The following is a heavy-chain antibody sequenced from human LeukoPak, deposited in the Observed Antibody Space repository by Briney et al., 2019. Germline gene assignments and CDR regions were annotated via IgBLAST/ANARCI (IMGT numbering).Heavy chain of an antibody. J-gene: IGHJ4*02. D-gene: IGHD5-24*01. CDR3: ARIRIRDGYNSADYFDY. V-gene: IGHV4-34*01. CDR2: INLSGGT. CDR1: GGSFSGYY. Sequence: PSETLSLTCAVYGGSFSGYYWTWIRQPPGKGLEWIGEINLSGGTNYDPSLKSRVTMSVDTSKNQFSLKLTSLTAADTAVYYCARIRIRDGYNSADYFDYWGQGTLVTVSS.